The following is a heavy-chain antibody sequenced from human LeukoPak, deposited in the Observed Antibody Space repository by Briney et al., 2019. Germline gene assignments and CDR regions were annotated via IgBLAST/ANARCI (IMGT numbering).Heavy chain of an antibody. CDR3: ARVPSGIVVVRPFDY. J-gene: IGHJ4*02. Sequence: LGGSLRLSCAASGLTVSSNYMSWVRQAPGKGLEWVSVIYSGGSTYYADSVKGRFTISRDNSKNTLYLQMNSLRAEDTAVYYCARVPSGIVVVRPFDYWGQGTLVTVSS. CDR1: GLTVSSNY. V-gene: IGHV3-66*01. CDR2: IYSGGST. D-gene: IGHD3-22*01.